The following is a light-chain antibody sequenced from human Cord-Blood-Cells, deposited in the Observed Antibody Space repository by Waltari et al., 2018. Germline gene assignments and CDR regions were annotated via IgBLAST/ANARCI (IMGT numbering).Light chain of an antibody. J-gene: IGKJ1*01. CDR2: GAS. V-gene: IGKV4-1*01. CDR1: PSVLYSSNNKNY. Sequence: DIVMTQSPDSLPVSLGERATIHCKSSPSVLYSSNNKNYLAWYQQKPGQPPKLHIYGASTRESGVPDRCSGSGSGTDFTLTISSLHAEDVAVYYCQQYYSTPRTFGQRTKVEIK. CDR3: QQYYSTPRT.